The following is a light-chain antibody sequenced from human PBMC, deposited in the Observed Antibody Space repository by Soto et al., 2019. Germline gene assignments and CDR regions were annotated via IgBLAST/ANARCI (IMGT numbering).Light chain of an antibody. CDR3: QHYSSSRT. Sequence: EIVLTQSPGTLSLSPGERATLSCRASQSVSSGYLAWYHQKPGQAPRLLILGASSRATGIPARFSGSGSGTNSPTTSSRRDPEYAAKYYHQHYSSSRTFGQGTKVDIK. CDR1: QSVSSGY. J-gene: IGKJ1*01. CDR2: GAS. V-gene: IGKV3-20*01.